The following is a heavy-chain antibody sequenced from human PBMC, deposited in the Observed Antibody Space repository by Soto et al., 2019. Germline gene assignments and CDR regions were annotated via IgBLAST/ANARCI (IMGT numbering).Heavy chain of an antibody. CDR1: GFTLTRYA. J-gene: IGHJ6*02. CDR3: AKDKEGGTWYYYGMDV. V-gene: IGHV3-23*01. CDR2: MSGSGSVT. D-gene: IGHD6-13*01. Sequence: QSGGSLRLSCVGSGFTLTRYAMSWVRQAPGKGLEWVSTMSGSGSVTYYADSVKGRFSISRDSSKNTLYLQMSSLRVEDTAVYYCAKDKEGGTWYYYGMDVWGQGTTVTVSS.